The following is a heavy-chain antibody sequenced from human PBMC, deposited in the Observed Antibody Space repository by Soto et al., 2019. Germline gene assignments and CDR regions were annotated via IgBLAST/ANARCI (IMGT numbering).Heavy chain of an antibody. J-gene: IGHJ4*02. V-gene: IGHV3-33*01. Sequence: QVQLVESGGGVVQPGRSLRLSCAASGFTFSSYGMHWVRQAPGKGLEWVAVIWYDGSNKYYADSVKGRFTISRYNSKNTLYLQMNSLRAEDTAVYYCARDWSRGVIDYWGQGTLVTVSS. CDR1: GFTFSSYG. CDR2: IWYDGSNK. CDR3: ARDWSRGVIDY. D-gene: IGHD1-26*01.